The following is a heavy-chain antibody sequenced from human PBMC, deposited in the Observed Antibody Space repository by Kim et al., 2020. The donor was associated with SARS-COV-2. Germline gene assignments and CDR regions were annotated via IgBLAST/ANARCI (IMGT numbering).Heavy chain of an antibody. Sequence: YADQMKGRFTIPRDNAKNSLYLQMNSLRAEDTAVYYCARDFIHDSGRNYYWGQGTLVTVSS. D-gene: IGHD3-22*01. V-gene: IGHV3-21*01. CDR3: ARDFIHDSGRNYY. J-gene: IGHJ4*02.